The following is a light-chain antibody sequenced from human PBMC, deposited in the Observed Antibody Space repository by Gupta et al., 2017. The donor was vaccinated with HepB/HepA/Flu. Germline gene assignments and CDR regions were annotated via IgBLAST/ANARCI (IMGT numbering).Light chain of an antibody. CDR3: QYYYSAPRS. J-gene: IGKJ2*03. Sequence: DIQMTQSPSSLSASVGDRVTITCRASQGISNHLVWYQQRPGGVPKVLIYPASTWRPGVPSRCSGSGSGTDFTLTISSLQPEDVATYYCQYYYSAPRSFGQGTKLEIK. CDR1: QGISNH. V-gene: IGKV1-27*01. CDR2: PAS.